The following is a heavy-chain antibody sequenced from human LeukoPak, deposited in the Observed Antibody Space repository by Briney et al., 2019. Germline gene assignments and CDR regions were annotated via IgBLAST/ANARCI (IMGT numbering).Heavy chain of an antibody. Sequence: GGSLRLSCAASGFTFHFYSMTWVRQAPGKGLEWVSYIGGSSSYTNYADSVEGRFTISRDNAKNSLFLQMNSLRVEDTAVYYCARVQLERLDYWGQGTLVTVSS. CDR2: IGGSSSYT. J-gene: IGHJ4*02. CDR3: ARVQLERLDY. D-gene: IGHD1-1*01. V-gene: IGHV3-21*05. CDR1: GFTFHFYS.